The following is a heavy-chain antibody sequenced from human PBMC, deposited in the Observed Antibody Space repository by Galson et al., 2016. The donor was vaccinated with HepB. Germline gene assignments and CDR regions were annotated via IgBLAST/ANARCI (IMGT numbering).Heavy chain of an antibody. Sequence: SLRLSCAASGFTFNAHWMNWVRQAPGKGLEWVANIRGDGIVSYYAESVRGRFTISRDNAKNSLYLQMNGLRVDETDVYYCSREMTGSYFDWGQGTLVTVSS. CDR3: SREMTGSYFD. V-gene: IGHV3-7*01. CDR1: GFTFNAHW. D-gene: IGHD3-10*01. J-gene: IGHJ4*02. CDR2: IRGDGIVS.